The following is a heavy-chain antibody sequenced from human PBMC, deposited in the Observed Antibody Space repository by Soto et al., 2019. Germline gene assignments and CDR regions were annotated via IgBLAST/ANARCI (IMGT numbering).Heavy chain of an antibody. CDR1: GFTVSSNY. CDR3: ASAASGLAFDP. V-gene: IGHV3-66*01. J-gene: IGHJ5*02. Sequence: GGSLRLSCAASGFTVSSNYMSWVRQAPGKGLEWVSVIYSGGSTYYADSVKGRFTISRDNSKNTLYLQMNSLRAEDTAVYYCASAASGLAFDPWGQRTPVTVSS. D-gene: IGHD2-15*01. CDR2: IYSGGST.